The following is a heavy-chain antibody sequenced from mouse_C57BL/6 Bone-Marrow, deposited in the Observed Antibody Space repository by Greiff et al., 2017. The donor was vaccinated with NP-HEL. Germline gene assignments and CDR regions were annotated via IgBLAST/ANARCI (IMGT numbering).Heavy chain of an antibody. CDR2: IDPEDGDT. CDR3: TGCMVTNYAMDY. Sequence: VQLQQSGAELVRPGASVKLSCTASGFNIKDYYMHWVKQRPEQGLEWIGRIDPEDGDTDYAPKFQGKATMTADTSSNTAYLQLSSLTSEDTAVYYCTGCMVTNYAMDYWGQGTSVTVSS. CDR1: GFNIKDYY. V-gene: IGHV14-1*01. J-gene: IGHJ4*01. D-gene: IGHD2-2*01.